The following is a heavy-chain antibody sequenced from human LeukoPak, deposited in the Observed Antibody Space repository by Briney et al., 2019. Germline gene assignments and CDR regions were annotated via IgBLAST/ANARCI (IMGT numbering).Heavy chain of an antibody. Sequence: GASVKVSCKASGYTFTSYGISWVRQAPGQGLEWMGGIIPIFGTANYAQKFQGRVTITADESTNTAYMELSSLRSEDTAAYYCVLGLRLRLGELSFDYWGQGTLVTVSS. J-gene: IGHJ4*02. CDR2: IIPIFGTA. D-gene: IGHD3-16*02. V-gene: IGHV1-69*13. CDR3: VLGLRLRLGELSFDY. CDR1: GYTFTSYG.